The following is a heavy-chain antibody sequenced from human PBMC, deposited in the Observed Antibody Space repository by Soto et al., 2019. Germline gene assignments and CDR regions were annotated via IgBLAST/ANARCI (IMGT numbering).Heavy chain of an antibody. Sequence: QVQLVESGGGVVQPGRSLRLSCAASGFTFSSYGMHWVRQAPGKGLEWVAVISYDGSNKYYADSVKGRFTISRDNSKNTLYLQMNSLRAEDTAVYYCAKGARGYCIITSCSMWAIEYYGMDVWGQGTTVTVSS. V-gene: IGHV3-30*18. J-gene: IGHJ6*02. CDR1: GFTFSSYG. CDR3: AKGARGYCIITSCSMWAIEYYGMDV. D-gene: IGHD2-2*01. CDR2: ISYDGSNK.